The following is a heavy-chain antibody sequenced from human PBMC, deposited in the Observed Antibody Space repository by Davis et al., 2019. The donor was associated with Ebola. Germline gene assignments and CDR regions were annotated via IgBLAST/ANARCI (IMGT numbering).Heavy chain of an antibody. J-gene: IGHJ5*02. CDR3: ARRWYDILTGYYGLDWFDP. D-gene: IGHD3-9*01. Sequence: PGGSLRLSCKGSGYSFTSYWIGWVRQMPGKGLEWMGIIYPGDSDTRYSPSFQGQVTISADKSISTAYLQWSSLKASDTAMYYCARRWYDILTGYYGLDWFDPWGQGTLVTVSS. V-gene: IGHV5-51*01. CDR1: GYSFTSYW. CDR2: IYPGDSDT.